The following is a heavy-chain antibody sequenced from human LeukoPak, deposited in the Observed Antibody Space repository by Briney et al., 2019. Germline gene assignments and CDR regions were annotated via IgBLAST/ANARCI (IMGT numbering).Heavy chain of an antibody. CDR3: ARGTRGYYDSSGYYYGY. CDR1: GGSFSGYY. D-gene: IGHD3-22*01. CDR2: INHSGST. V-gene: IGHV4-34*01. Sequence: PSETLSLTCAVYGGSFSGYYWSWIRQPPGKGLEWIGEINHSGSTNYNPSLKSRVTISVDTSKNQFSLKPSSVTAADTAVYYCARGTRGYYDSSGYYYGYWGQGTLVTVSS. J-gene: IGHJ4*02.